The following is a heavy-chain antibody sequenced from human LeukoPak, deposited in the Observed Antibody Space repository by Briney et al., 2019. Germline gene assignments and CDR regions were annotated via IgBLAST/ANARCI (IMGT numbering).Heavy chain of an antibody. CDR3: GKTTVGYSSGQKPAWPVDY. J-gene: IGHJ4*02. CDR2: IFGSGGGP. D-gene: IGHD5-18*01. CDR1: GFTFCSHA. V-gene: IGHV3-23*01. Sequence: GSLRLSCDASGFTFCSHAMYWVRQAPGKGLEWVAGIFGSGGGPHYADPVKGRFTISRDNSRNTVYLQINSLRAEDTAVYYCGKTTVGYSSGQKPAWPVDYWGQGTLVTVSS.